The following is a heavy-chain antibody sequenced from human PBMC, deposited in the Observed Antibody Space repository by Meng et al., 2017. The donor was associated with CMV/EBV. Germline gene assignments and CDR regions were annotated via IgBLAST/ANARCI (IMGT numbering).Heavy chain of an antibody. Sequence: GGSLRLSCAASGFTFDDYGMSWVRQAPGKGLEWGSGINWNGGSTGYADSVKGRFTISRDNANNSLYLQVNSLRAEDTALYYCAKAYSSSWRAWFDPWGQGTLVTVSS. J-gene: IGHJ5*02. CDR1: GFTFDDYG. V-gene: IGHV3-20*04. CDR2: INWNGGST. D-gene: IGHD6-13*01. CDR3: AKAYSSSWRAWFDP.